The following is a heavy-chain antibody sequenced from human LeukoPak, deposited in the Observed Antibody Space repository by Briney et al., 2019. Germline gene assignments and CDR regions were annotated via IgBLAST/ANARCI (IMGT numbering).Heavy chain of an antibody. CDR1: GGSISSYY. J-gene: IGHJ6*03. Sequence: PSETLSLTCTVSGGSISSYYWSWIRQPPGKGLEWIGYIYYSGSTNYNPSLKDRVIISMDLPNNQFSLRLTSVTAADTAKYYCARDFFRGYYSYLDVWGKGTTVIVSS. D-gene: IGHD2/OR15-2a*01. CDR3: ARDFFRGYYSYLDV. CDR2: IYYSGST. V-gene: IGHV4-59*12.